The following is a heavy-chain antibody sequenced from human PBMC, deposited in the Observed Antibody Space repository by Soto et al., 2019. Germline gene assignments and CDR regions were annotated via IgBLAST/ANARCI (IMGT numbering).Heavy chain of an antibody. V-gene: IGHV3-7*05. CDR2: IKQDGSEK. CDR1: GFTFSSYW. Sequence: GGSLRLSCAASGFTFSSYWMSWFRQAPGKGLEWVANIKQDGSEKYYVDSVKGRFTISRDNAKNSLYLQMNSLRAEDTAVYYCARGGVVPAAIGSYYYYGMDVWGQGTTVTVSS. D-gene: IGHD2-2*02. J-gene: IGHJ6*02. CDR3: ARGGVVPAAIGSYYYYGMDV.